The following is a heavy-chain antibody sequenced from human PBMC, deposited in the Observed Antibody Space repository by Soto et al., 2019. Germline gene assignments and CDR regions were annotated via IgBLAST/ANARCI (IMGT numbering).Heavy chain of an antibody. D-gene: IGHD3-22*01. J-gene: IGHJ5*02. CDR2: IYYSGST. CDR3: ARFYDSSGYYYMDNWFDP. Sequence: PSETLSLTCAVYGGSFSGYYWSWIRQPPWKGLEWIGEIYYSGSTNYNPSLKSRVTISVDTSKNQFSLKLSSVTAADTAVYYCARFYDSSGYYYMDNWFDPWGQGTLVTVSS. V-gene: IGHV4-34*01. CDR1: GGSFSGYY.